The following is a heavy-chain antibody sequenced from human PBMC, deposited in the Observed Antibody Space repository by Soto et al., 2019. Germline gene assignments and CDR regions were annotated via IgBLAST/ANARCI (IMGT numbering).Heavy chain of an antibody. D-gene: IGHD3-3*01. Sequence: QLHLVQSGAVVKKPGASVTVSCSASGYPVTAYYMHWVRQAPGRGLEWMGGINPATGAAKYTQTFQGRVNLDRGTSPSTGFKETGGLAFEDTAVFYCARGGGVGVAGSAAFEMWGQGTLVTVSS. CDR1: GYPVTAYY. CDR2: INPATGAA. J-gene: IGHJ3*02. V-gene: IGHV1-2*02. CDR3: ARGGGVGVAGSAAFEM.